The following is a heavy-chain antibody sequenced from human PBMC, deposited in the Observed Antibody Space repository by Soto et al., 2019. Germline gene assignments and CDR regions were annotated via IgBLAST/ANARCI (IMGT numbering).Heavy chain of an antibody. D-gene: IGHD1-1*01. V-gene: IGHV4-59*01. Sequence: SETLSLTSPVSGGSISSYYWSWIRQPPGKGLEWIGYIYYSGSTNYNPSLKSRVTISVDTSKNQFSLKLSSVTAADTAVYFCVRTIQPGTTTYFDYWGKETLVTVSS. CDR2: IYYSGST. CDR1: GGSISSYY. CDR3: VRTIQPGTTTYFDY. J-gene: IGHJ4*02.